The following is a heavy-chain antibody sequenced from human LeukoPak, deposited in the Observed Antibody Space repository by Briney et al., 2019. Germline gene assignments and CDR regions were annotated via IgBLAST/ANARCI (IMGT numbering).Heavy chain of an antibody. CDR3: ARGAGGVVIDPYSY. CDR2: ISSNGGST. V-gene: IGHV3-64*01. Sequence: PGGSLRLSCAASGFTFSSYAMHWVRQAPGKGLEYVSAISSNGGSTYYANSVKGRFTISRDNSKNTLYLQMGSLRAEDMAVYYCARGAGGVVIDPYSYWGQGTLVTVSS. J-gene: IGHJ4*02. D-gene: IGHD3-3*01. CDR1: GFTFSSYA.